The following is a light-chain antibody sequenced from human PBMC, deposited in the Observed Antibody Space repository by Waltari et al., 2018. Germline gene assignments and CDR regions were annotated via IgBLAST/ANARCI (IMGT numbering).Light chain of an antibody. CDR1: DVGGYNY. Sequence: DVGGYNYVSWYQQHPGKAPNLMIYDVSKRPSGVPDRFSGSKSGNTASLRLSGLQAADEADYYCCSYAGSYTSYVFGTGTKVTVL. CDR3: CSYAGSYTSYV. J-gene: IGLJ1*01. V-gene: IGLV2-11*01. CDR2: DVS.